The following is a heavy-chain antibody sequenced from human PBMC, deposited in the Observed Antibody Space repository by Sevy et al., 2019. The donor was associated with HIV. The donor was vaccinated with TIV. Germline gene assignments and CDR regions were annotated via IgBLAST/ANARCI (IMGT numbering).Heavy chain of an antibody. CDR2: IYTSGST. CDR1: GGSISSGSYY. CDR3: ARDGGYSSGWYKYFQH. D-gene: IGHD6-19*01. V-gene: IGHV4-61*02. Sequence: SETLSLTCTVSGGSISSGSYYWSWIRQPAGKGLEWIGRIYTSGSTNYNPSLKSRVTISVDTSKNQFSLKLSSVTAADTAVYYCARDGGYSSGWYKYFQHWGQGTLVTVSS. J-gene: IGHJ1*01.